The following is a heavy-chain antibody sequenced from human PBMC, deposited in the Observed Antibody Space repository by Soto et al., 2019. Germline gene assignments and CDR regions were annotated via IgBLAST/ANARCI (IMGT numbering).Heavy chain of an antibody. J-gene: IGHJ4*02. CDR1: GFTYSSCA. CDR3: AAGTIVVPTGYPPFDY. V-gene: IGHV3-23*01. Sequence: GGSLRLSCVASGFTYSSCAMYWVRQAPGKGLEWVSAISGGGGSTFYADSVKGRFTISRDNSKNTLYLEMSSLRADDTAAYYCAAGTIVVPTGYPPFDYWGQGTLVTVSS. D-gene: IGHD1-26*01. CDR2: ISGGGGST.